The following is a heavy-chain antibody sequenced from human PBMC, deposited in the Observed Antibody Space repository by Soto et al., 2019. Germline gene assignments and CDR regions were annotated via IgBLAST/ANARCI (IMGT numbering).Heavy chain of an antibody. V-gene: IGHV3-48*01. Sequence: GGSLRLSCAASGFTFSIYSMNWVRQAPGKGLEWVSYISSSSSTIYYADSVKGRFTISRDNAKNSLFLLMNSLRAEDTAGYYCARDAAWDFDDWGQGPQVTVSS. CDR2: ISSSSSTI. J-gene: IGHJ4*02. D-gene: IGHD6-25*01. CDR1: GFTFSIYS. CDR3: ARDAAWDFDD.